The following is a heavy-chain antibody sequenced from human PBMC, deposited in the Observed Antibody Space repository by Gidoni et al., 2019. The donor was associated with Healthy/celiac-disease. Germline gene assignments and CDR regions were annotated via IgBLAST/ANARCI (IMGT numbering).Heavy chain of an antibody. J-gene: IGHJ4*02. Sequence: QVQLVQSGAAVKKPGASVKVSCQASGSTFTSYGISWVRQAPGQGLEWMGWISAYNGNTNYAQKLQGRVTMNTDTSTSKAYMELRSLRADDTAGYDCARVGSGYDSQLFDYWGQGTLVTVSS. CDR2: ISAYNGNT. D-gene: IGHD5-12*01. CDR1: GSTFTSYG. CDR3: ARVGSGYDSQLFDY. V-gene: IGHV1-18*01.